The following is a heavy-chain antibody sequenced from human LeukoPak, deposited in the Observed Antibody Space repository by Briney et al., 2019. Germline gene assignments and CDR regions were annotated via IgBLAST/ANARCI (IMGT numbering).Heavy chain of an antibody. D-gene: IGHD2-15*01. CDR3: AGGYCSGGSCYSEYFQH. Sequence: SETLSLTCTVSGYSISSGYYWGWIRQPPGKGLEWIGSIYHSGSTYYNPSLKSRVTISVDTSKNQFSLKLSSVTAADTAVYYCAGGYCSGGSCYSEYFQHWGQGTLVTVSS. CDR2: IYHSGST. J-gene: IGHJ1*01. V-gene: IGHV4-38-2*02. CDR1: GYSISSGYY.